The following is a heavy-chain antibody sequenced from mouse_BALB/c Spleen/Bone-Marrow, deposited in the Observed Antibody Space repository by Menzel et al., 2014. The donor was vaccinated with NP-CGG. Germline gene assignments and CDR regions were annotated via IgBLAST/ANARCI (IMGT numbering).Heavy chain of an antibody. CDR2: ISSGGSYT. D-gene: IGHD1-1*01. V-gene: IGHV5-9-4*01. Sequence: EVKLVESGGGLVKPGGSLKLSCAASGFTFSSYAMSWVRQSPEKRLEWVAEISSGGSYTYYPDTVTGRFTISRDNAKNTLYLEMSSLRSEDTAMYYCAGDYYGSSYAMDYWGQGTSVTVSS. CDR3: AGDYYGSSYAMDY. J-gene: IGHJ4*01. CDR1: GFTFSSYA.